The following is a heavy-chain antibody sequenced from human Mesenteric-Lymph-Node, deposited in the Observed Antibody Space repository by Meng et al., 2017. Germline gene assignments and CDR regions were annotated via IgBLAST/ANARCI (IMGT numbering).Heavy chain of an antibody. V-gene: IGHV2-5*02. CDR2: IYWDDDK. CDR3: AHRPRSDIAVAGYYFDY. J-gene: IGHJ4*02. Sequence: QSTLKESRPTLWKPTQTLTLTCTFSGFSLSTSGVGVGWIRQPPGKALEWLALIYWDDDKRYSPSLKSRLTITKDTSKTQVVLTMTNMDPVDTATYYCAHRPRSDIAVAGYYFDYWGQGTLVTVSS. CDR1: GFSLSTSGVG. D-gene: IGHD6-19*01.